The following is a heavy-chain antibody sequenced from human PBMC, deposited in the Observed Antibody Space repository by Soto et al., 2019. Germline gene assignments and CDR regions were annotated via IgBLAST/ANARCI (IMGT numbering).Heavy chain of an antibody. D-gene: IGHD3-16*02. Sequence: SETLSLTCAVYGGSFSGYYWSWIRQPPGKGLEWIGEINHSGSTNYNPSLKSRVTISVDTSKNQFSLKLSSVTAADTAVYYCARLLSRHPFYGGTFFLSSAPNWGQGTLVTVSS. V-gene: IGHV4-34*01. CDR2: INHSGST. CDR3: ARLLSRHPFYGGTFFLSSAPN. CDR1: GGSFSGYY. J-gene: IGHJ4*02.